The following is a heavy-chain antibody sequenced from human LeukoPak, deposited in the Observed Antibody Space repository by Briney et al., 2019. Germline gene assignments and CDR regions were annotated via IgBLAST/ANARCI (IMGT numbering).Heavy chain of an antibody. Sequence: ANIKQDGSEKYYVDSVKGRFTISRDNSKNTLYLQMNSLRAEDTAVYYCAKTGTPWYYFDYWGQGTLVTVSS. D-gene: IGHD1-1*01. V-gene: IGHV3-7*03. J-gene: IGHJ4*02. CDR2: IKQDGSEK. CDR3: AKTGTPWYYFDY.